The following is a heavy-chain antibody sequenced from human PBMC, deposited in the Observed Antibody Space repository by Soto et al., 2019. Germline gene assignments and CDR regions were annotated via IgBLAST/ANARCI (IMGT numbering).Heavy chain of an antibody. V-gene: IGHV1-69*01. D-gene: IGHD3-3*01. CDR2: SIPVFGTA. Sequence: QVQLVQSGAEVKKPGSSVKLSCKTSGGTFRNYAINWVRQAPGQGLEWMGGSIPVFGTANYAQTFQGRFTITADEITSTAFNEVNSLRPEETAVYFCSIPFTKPQFVRGAFDHWGQGTLVTVAS. CDR3: SIPFTKPQFVRGAFDH. CDR1: GGTFRNYA. J-gene: IGHJ4*02.